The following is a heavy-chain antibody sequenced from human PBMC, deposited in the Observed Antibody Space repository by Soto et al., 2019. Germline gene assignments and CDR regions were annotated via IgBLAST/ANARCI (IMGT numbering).Heavy chain of an antibody. CDR1: GFTVNSNY. D-gene: IGHD2-15*01. CDR2: IYSGGTL. Sequence: GGSLRLSCAASGFTVNSNYMSWVRQAPGKGLEWVSVIYSGGTLFYAESVKGRFTISRDDSKNTVYLQINSLRAEDTAAYSCARDNLVELDFWGQGTLVTVSS. V-gene: IGHV3-53*01. CDR3: ARDNLVELDF. J-gene: IGHJ4*02.